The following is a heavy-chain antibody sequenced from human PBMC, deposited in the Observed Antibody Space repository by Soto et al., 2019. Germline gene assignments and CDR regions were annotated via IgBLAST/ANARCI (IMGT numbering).Heavy chain of an antibody. CDR2: IYYSGRT. CDR1: GGSISSYS. Sequence: SETLSLTCTVSGGSISSYSWSWIRQPPGKGLEWIGYIYYSGRTNYNPSLKSRVTISVDTSRNQFSLKLSSVTAADTAVYYCTRGPPRVQWFDPWGLGTLVTVSS. J-gene: IGHJ5*02. CDR3: TRGPPRVQWFDP. V-gene: IGHV4-59*01.